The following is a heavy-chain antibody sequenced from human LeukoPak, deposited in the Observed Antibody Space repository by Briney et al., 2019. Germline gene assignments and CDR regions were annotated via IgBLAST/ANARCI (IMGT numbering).Heavy chain of an antibody. V-gene: IGHV3-74*01. D-gene: IGHD3-22*01. J-gene: IGHJ4*02. CDR1: GFTFSTYW. Sequence: GGPLRLSCAASGFTFSTYWMHWVRQAPGKGLVWVSRIYTDGSSTLYADSVKGRFTISRDNAKNTLYLQMNSLRAEDTAVYYCARGRYYYDSSGYYPDYWGQGTLVTVSS. CDR3: ARGRYYYDSSGYYPDY. CDR2: IYTDGSST.